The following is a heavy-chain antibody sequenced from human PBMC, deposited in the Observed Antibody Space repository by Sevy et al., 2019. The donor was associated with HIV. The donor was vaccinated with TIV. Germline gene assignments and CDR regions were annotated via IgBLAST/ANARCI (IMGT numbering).Heavy chain of an antibody. V-gene: IGHV3-7*01. CDR3: ARRYFDL. J-gene: IGHJ4*02. Sequence: GGSLRLSCKASGFSFTDFWMQWVRQVPGKGPEWVANINQDGIEMYYVDSVKGRFTISRDNAESALYLQMHGLRAEDAATYFCARRYFDLWGQGTVVTVSS. CDR2: INQDGIEM. CDR1: GFSFTDFW.